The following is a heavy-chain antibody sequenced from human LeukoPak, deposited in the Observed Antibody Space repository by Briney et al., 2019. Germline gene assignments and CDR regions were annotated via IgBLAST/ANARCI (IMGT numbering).Heavy chain of an antibody. D-gene: IGHD6-13*01. J-gene: IGHJ4*02. CDR1: GNTFTSHP. V-gene: IGHV7-4-1*04. CDR3: ATFMAAAGPGPGYFDC. Sequence: GASVKVSCRASGNTFTSHPMNWVRQAPGQGLEWMGWINTNTGNPTYAQGFTGRFVFSLDTSVSMAYLQISGLKAEDTAVYYCATFMAAAGPGPGYFDCWGQGALVTVSS. CDR2: INTNTGNP.